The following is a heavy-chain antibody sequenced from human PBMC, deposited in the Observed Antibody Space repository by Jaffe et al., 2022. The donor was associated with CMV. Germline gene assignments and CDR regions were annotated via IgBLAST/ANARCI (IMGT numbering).Heavy chain of an antibody. V-gene: IGHV3-9*01. CDR2: ISWNSGST. CDR3: VKDIQREVGSRMSIFGMINTQGYFDL. Sequence: VQLEESGGGLVQPGGSLRLSCAASGFTFGDSAMHWVRQVPGKGLEWVSGISWNSGSTGYADSVKGRFSISRNNARKSLSLQMHSLRPDDTAFYYCVKDIQREVGSRMSIFGMINTQGYFDLWGRGTLVTVSS. J-gene: IGHJ2*01. D-gene: IGHD3-3*02. CDR1: GFTFGDSA.